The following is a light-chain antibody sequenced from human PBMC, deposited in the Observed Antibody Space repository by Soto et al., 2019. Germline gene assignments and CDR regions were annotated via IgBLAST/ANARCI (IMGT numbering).Light chain of an antibody. V-gene: IGKV3-20*01. Sequence: ESMLTQSPGTLSLSPGERATLSCRASQSVSTRYLAWYQQKPGQAPRLLIYGASIRAAGIPDRFSGSGSGTDFTLTISRLEPEDFAVYYCHQFGSSRLAFTFGQGTELEI. CDR2: GAS. J-gene: IGKJ2*01. CDR1: QSVSTRY. CDR3: HQFGSSRLAFT.